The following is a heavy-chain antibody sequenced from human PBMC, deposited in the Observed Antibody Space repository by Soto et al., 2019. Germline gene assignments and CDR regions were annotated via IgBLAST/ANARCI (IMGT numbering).Heavy chain of an antibody. D-gene: IGHD5-12*01. J-gene: IGHJ4*02. Sequence: EVQLVESGGGLVKPGGSLRLSCAASGFTFSNAWMTWVRQAPGKGLEWVGRIKSKTDGGTIDYAAPVKGRFTVSRDDSETTLYLQMNSLKTEYTAVYYCTTDCGYRRSLVYFHYCCQRTQVTVSS. CDR3: TTDCGYRRSLVYFHY. V-gene: IGHV3-15*01. CDR2: IKSKTDGGTI. CDR1: GFTFSNAW.